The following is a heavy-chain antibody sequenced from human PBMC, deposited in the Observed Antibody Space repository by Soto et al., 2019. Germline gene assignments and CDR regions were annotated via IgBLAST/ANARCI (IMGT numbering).Heavy chain of an antibody. Sequence: SGKVSCKASGGTFISYAISWVRQGPGQGLEWMGGIIPIFGTANYAQKFQGRVTITADESTSTAYMELSSLRSEDTAVYYCARRGYSSSSPYYYYGMDVWGQGTTVTVSS. V-gene: IGHV1-69*13. D-gene: IGHD6-6*01. CDR2: IIPIFGTA. J-gene: IGHJ6*02. CDR3: ARRGYSSSSPYYYYGMDV. CDR1: GGTFISYA.